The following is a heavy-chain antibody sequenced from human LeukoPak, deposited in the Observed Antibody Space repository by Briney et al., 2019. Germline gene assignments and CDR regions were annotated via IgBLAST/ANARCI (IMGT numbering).Heavy chain of an antibody. CDR3: ARAFPVAPSY. CDR1: GGSFSGYY. CDR2: INHSGST. Sequence: SETLSLTCAVYGGSFSGYYWSWIRQPPGKGLEWIGEINHSGSTNYNPSLKSRVTISVDTSKNQFSLKLGTVTAADTAVYYCARAFPVAPSYWGQGTLVTVSS. V-gene: IGHV4-34*01. D-gene: IGHD6-19*01. J-gene: IGHJ4*02.